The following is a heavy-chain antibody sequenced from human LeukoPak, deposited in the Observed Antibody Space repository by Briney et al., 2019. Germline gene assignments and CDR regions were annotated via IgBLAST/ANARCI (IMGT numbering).Heavy chain of an antibody. V-gene: IGHV4-38-2*01. J-gene: IGHJ3*02. CDR1: GYSISSGYY. CDR2: IYHSGST. D-gene: IGHD2-2*02. Sequence: PSETLSLTCAVSGYSISSGYYWGWIRQPPGKGREWIGSIYHSGSTYYNPSLKSRVTISVDTSKNQFSLKLSSVTAADTAVYYCATLSGGYCSSTSCYIGADAFDIWGQGTMVTVSS. CDR3: ATLSGGYCSSTSCYIGADAFDI.